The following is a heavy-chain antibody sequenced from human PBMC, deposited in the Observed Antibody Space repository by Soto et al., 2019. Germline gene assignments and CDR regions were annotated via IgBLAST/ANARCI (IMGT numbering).Heavy chain of an antibody. Sequence: SETLSLTCTVSGGSISSGGYYWSWIRQHPGKGLEWIGYIYYSGSTYYNPSLKSRVTISVDTSKNQFSLKLSSVTAADTAVYYRARGRYYALFDYWGQGTLVTVSS. J-gene: IGHJ4*02. CDR3: ARGRYYALFDY. CDR2: IYYSGST. D-gene: IGHD3-10*01. CDR1: GGSISSGGYY. V-gene: IGHV4-31*03.